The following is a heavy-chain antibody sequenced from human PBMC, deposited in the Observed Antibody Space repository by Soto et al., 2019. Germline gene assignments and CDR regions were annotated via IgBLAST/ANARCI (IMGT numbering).Heavy chain of an antibody. V-gene: IGHV1-69*13. Sequence: SVKVSCKASGGTFSSYAISWVRQAPGQGLEWMGGIIPIFGTANYAQKFQGRVTITADESTSTAYMELSSLRSEDTAVYYCARRFVAVAGTDYYYYYGMDVWGQGTTVTVSS. D-gene: IGHD6-19*01. CDR3: ARRFVAVAGTDYYYYYGMDV. CDR2: IIPIFGTA. CDR1: GGTFSSYA. J-gene: IGHJ6*02.